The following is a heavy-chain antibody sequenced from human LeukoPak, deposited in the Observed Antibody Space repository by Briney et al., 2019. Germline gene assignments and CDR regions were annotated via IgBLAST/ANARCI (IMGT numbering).Heavy chain of an antibody. Sequence: PSETLSLTCTVSGGSISSYYWSWIRQPAGKGLEWIGRIYTSGSTNYNPSLKSRVTISVDTSKNQFSLKLSSVTAADTAVYYCARVIAVADNYYYYMDVWGKGTTVTVSS. V-gene: IGHV4-4*07. CDR2: IYTSGST. CDR3: ARVIAVADNYYYYMDV. J-gene: IGHJ6*03. D-gene: IGHD6-19*01. CDR1: GGSISSYY.